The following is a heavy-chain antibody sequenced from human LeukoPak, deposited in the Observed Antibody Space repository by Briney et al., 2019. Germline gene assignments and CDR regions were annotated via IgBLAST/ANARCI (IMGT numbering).Heavy chain of an antibody. J-gene: IGHJ4*02. Sequence: PGGSLRLSCTASGFIFTTFAMSWVRQAPGKGLEWVSSISGISVYTFYGDSVKGRFTISRDNAKNSLFLDMKNLRADDTAVYYCAKGSATDTLFYFDFWGQGALVTVSA. D-gene: IGHD6-13*01. CDR1: GFIFTTFA. V-gene: IGHV3-21*01. CDR2: ISGISVYT. CDR3: AKGSATDTLFYFDF.